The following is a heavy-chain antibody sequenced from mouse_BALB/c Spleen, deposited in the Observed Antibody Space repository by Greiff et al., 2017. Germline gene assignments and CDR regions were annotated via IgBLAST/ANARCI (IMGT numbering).Heavy chain of an antibody. CDR3: ARGVTSYYFDY. D-gene: IGHD2-2*01. V-gene: IGHV5-6-5*01. J-gene: IGHJ2*01. Sequence: EVKRVESGGGLVKPGGSLKLSCAASGFTFSSHALSRVRQTPEKRLEWVATISSGGSTYYPDSVKGRFTISRDNARNILYLQMSSLRSEDTAMYYCARGVTSYYFDYWGQGTTLTVSS. CDR1: GFTFSSHA. CDR2: ISSGGST.